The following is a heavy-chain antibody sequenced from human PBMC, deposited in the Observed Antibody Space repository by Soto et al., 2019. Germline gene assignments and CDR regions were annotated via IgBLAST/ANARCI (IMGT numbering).Heavy chain of an antibody. D-gene: IGHD2-15*01. J-gene: IGHJ4*02. CDR1: GYTSTSYY. CDR3: ARDLDSGCSGGSCYQFDY. Sequence: ASVKVSCKASGYTSTSYYMHWVRQAPGQGLEWMGIINPSGGSTSYAQKFQGRVTMTRDTSTSTVYMELSSLRSEDTAVYYCARDLDSGCSGGSCYQFDYWGQGTLVTVSS. CDR2: INPSGGST. V-gene: IGHV1-46*01.